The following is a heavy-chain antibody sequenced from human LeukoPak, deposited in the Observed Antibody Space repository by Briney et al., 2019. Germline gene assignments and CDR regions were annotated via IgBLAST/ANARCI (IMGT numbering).Heavy chain of an antibody. D-gene: IGHD5-12*01. CDR3: AKGRRGYSGYDSAGTPRAFDY. Sequence: GGSLRLSCAASGFTFSSYGMHWVRQAPGKGLEWVAFIRYDGSNKYYADSVKGRFTISRDNSKNTLYLQMNSLRAEDTAVYYCAKGRRGYSGYDSAGTPRAFDYWGQGTLVTVSS. CDR1: GFTFSSYG. J-gene: IGHJ4*02. V-gene: IGHV3-30*02. CDR2: IRYDGSNK.